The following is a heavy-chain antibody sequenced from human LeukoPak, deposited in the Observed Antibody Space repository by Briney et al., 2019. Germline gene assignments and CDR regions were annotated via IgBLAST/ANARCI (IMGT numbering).Heavy chain of an antibody. Sequence: SETLSLTCTVSGGSISSGSYYWSWIRQPAGKGLEWMGRIYTSGSTNYNPSLKSRVTISVDTSKNQFSLKLSSVTAADTAVYYCARENQLYSSGWSHDAFDIWGQGTMVTVSS. CDR1: GGSISSGSYY. V-gene: IGHV4-61*02. CDR3: ARENQLYSSGWSHDAFDI. J-gene: IGHJ3*02. CDR2: IYTSGST. D-gene: IGHD6-19*01.